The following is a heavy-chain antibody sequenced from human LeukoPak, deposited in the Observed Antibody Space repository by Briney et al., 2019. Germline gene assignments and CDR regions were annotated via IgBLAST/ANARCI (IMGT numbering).Heavy chain of an antibody. D-gene: IGHD3-9*01. V-gene: IGHV4-59*01. CDR1: GGTISSYY. Sequence: SETLCLTCTVSGGTISSYYWSWVRQPPGKGLEWIGNIYYSGSTNYNPSLKSRVTISVDTSKNQFSLKLSSVTAADTAVYYCARDRELARYRYYYGMDVWGQGTTVTVSS. CDR3: ARDRELARYRYYYGMDV. CDR2: IYYSGST. J-gene: IGHJ6*02.